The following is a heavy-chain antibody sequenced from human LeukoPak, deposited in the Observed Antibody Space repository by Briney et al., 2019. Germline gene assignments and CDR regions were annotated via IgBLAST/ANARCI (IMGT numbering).Heavy chain of an antibody. Sequence: PGGSLRLSCAASGFTFSSYMMNWVRQAPGKGLEWVSSINSGSTYAYYTESVKGRFTVSRDNAKNSLFLQMNSLRAEDTAIYYCARSLTTLTYEGYWGQGTLVTVSS. CDR1: GFTFSSYM. CDR3: ARSLTTLTYEGY. D-gene: IGHD1-1*01. V-gene: IGHV3-21*01. J-gene: IGHJ4*02. CDR2: INSGSTYA.